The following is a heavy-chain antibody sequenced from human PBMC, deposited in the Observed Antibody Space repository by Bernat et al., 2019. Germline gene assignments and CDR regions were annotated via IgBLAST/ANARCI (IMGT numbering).Heavy chain of an antibody. Sequence: EVQLVESGGGLVQPGGSLRLSCAASGFTFSSYWMHWVRQAPGKGLVWVSRINSDGSSTSYADSVKGRFTISRDNAKNTLYLQMNSLRAEDRAVYYCARAAGTIHFLTGAQDDYYGMDVWGQGTTVTVSS. V-gene: IGHV3-74*01. CDR2: INSDGSST. CDR1: GFTFSSYW. D-gene: IGHD6-13*01. J-gene: IGHJ6*02. CDR3: ARAAGTIHFLTGAQDDYYGMDV.